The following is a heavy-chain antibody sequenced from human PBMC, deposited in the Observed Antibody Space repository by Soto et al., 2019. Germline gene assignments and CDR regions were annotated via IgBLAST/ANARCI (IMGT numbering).Heavy chain of an antibody. CDR3: ARGRASLDDAFDI. V-gene: IGHV4-38-2*01. J-gene: IGHJ3*02. CDR2: LYHSGST. D-gene: IGHD3-16*01. CDR1: GYSISSGYY. Sequence: PSETLSLTCGVSGYSISSGYYWGWIRQPPGRGLEWIGSLYHSGSTYYNPSLKSRVSLSVDTSKNQISLRLSSVTAADTAVYYCARGRASLDDAFDIWGRGTMVTVSS.